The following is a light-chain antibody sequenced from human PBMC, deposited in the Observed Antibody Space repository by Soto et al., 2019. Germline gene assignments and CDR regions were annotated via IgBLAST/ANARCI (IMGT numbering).Light chain of an antibody. J-gene: IGKJ2*01. CDR3: QQSYTTPVYS. CDR2: AAS. V-gene: IGKV1-39*01. Sequence: DIQMTQSPSSLSASVGDRVTITCRASQSIGGYLNWYQQKPGKAPNLLIYAASNLQSGVPSRFSGSGSGTDFTLTISSLQPEDFATYFCQQSYTTPVYSFGQGTKVDIK. CDR1: QSIGGY.